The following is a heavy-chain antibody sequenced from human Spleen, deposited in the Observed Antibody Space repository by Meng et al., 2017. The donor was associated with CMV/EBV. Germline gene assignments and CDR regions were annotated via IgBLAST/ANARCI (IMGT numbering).Heavy chain of an antibody. CDR3: ATLQTSSGWDDDY. J-gene: IGHJ4*02. Sequence: QVRLVQAGAEVTKPGASVKVSCKASGYTFTGYYMHWVRQAPGQGLEWMGGINPNSGGTNYAQKFQGRVTMTRDTSISTAYMELSRLRSDDTAVYYCATLQTSSGWDDDYWGQGTLVTVSS. D-gene: IGHD6-19*01. CDR2: INPNSGGT. V-gene: IGHV1-2*02. CDR1: GYTFTGYY.